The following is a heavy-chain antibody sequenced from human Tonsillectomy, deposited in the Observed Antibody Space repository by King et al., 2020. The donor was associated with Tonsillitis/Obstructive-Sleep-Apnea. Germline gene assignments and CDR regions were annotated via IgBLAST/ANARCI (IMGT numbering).Heavy chain of an antibody. V-gene: IGHV5-51*01. D-gene: IGHD2-15*01. CDR2: IYPGDSDT. J-gene: IGHJ4*02. Sequence: FQLVQSGAEVKKPGESLRISCKGFGYGFPSYWIAWVRQMPGRGLEWMGIIYPGDSDTRYSPSFQGQVTISADKSIRTAYLQWNNLKTSDNAIYYCARPTGDCSGGNCYSDYWGQGTLVTVSS. CDR1: GYGFPSYW. CDR3: ARPTGDCSGGNCYSDY.